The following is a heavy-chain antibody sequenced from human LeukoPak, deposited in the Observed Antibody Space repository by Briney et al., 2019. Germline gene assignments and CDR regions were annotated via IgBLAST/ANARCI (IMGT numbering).Heavy chain of an antibody. D-gene: IGHD6-13*01. Sequence: GGSLRLYCAASGFTFSSYVMSWVRQAPGKGLEWVSIINTNGRTTYYADSVKGRITISRDNSKNTLYLQMNSLRAEDTAVYYCAKHPESGNFDYWGRGTLVTVSP. CDR3: AKHPESGNFDY. J-gene: IGHJ4*02. CDR2: INTNGRTT. V-gene: IGHV3-23*05. CDR1: GFTFSSYV.